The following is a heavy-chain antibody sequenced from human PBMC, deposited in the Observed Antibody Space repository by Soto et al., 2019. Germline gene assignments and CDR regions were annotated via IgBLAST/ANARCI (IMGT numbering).Heavy chain of an antibody. V-gene: IGHV4-39*01. CDR2: IYYSGST. CDR1: GGSISSSSYY. J-gene: IGHJ4*02. D-gene: IGHD3-10*01. Sequence: QLQLQESGPGLVKPSETLSLTCTVSGGSISSSSYYWGWIRQPPGKGLEWIGSIYYSGSTYYNPSLKSRVTISVDTSKNQFSLKLSSVTAADTAVYYCARHEGAGDYFDYWGQGTLVTVSS. CDR3: ARHEGAGDYFDY.